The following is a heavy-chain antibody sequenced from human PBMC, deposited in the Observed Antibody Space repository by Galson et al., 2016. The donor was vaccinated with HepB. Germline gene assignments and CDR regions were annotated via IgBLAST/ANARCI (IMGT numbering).Heavy chain of an antibody. CDR1: GGSVSNTNSY. CDR3: ARVQGYFFYMDV. Sequence: ETLSPPCPVSGGSVSNTNSYWDWTRPSPGQGLEWIGSIYYTGTISYNPSLKSRVTISVDTSKNKFSLKLNSVAAADTAVYYCARVQGYFFYMDVWGKGTTVTVSS. V-gene: IGHV4-39*01. J-gene: IGHJ6*03. CDR2: IYYTGTI.